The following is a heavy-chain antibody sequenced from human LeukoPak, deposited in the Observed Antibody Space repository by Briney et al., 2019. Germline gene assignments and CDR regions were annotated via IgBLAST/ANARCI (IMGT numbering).Heavy chain of an antibody. J-gene: IGHJ4*02. CDR1: GFTFSLYA. V-gene: IGHV3-21*05. D-gene: IGHD2-2*01. CDR3: ARDTFQPGLIDS. Sequence: GGSLRLSCAASGFTFSLYAMNWVRQAPGKGLEWVSYINDDGSDIHYAGSVRGRFTLSRDDARKTLYLQLSSLRVEDTAVYYCARDTFQPGLIDSWGQGTLVTVSS. CDR2: INDDGSDI.